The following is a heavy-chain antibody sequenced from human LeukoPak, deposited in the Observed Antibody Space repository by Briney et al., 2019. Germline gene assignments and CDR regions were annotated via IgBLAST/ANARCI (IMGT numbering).Heavy chain of an antibody. Sequence: ASVKVSCKASGYTFTSYGISWVRQAPGQGLEWMGWISAYNGNTNYAQKLQGRVTMTTGTSTSTAYMELRSLRSDDTAVYYCARDRIGRYYYGSGRNNWFDPWGQGTLVTVSS. V-gene: IGHV1-18*01. CDR2: ISAYNGNT. D-gene: IGHD3-10*01. J-gene: IGHJ5*02. CDR3: ARDRIGRYYYGSGRNNWFDP. CDR1: GYTFTSYG.